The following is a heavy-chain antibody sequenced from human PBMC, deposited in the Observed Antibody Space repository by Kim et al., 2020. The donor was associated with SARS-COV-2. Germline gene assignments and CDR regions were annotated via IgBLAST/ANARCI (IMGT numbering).Heavy chain of an antibody. J-gene: IGHJ4*02. CDR1: GFTFSSYG. Sequence: GGSLRLSCAASGFTFSSYGMHWVRQAPGKGLEWVAVILYDGSNKYYADSVKGRFTISRDNSKNTLYLQMNSLRAEDTAVYYCARVMILEWLADYWGQGTLVTVSS. CDR2: ILYDGSNK. V-gene: IGHV3-33*01. CDR3: ARVMILEWLADY. D-gene: IGHD3-3*01.